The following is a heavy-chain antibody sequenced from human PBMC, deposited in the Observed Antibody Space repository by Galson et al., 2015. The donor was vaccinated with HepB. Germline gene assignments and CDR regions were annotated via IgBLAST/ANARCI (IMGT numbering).Heavy chain of an antibody. V-gene: IGHV3-23*01. CDR2: IGGSGGST. CDR3: AKTGIAAAGGFDY. CDR1: GFTFSSYA. Sequence: SLRLSCAASGFTFSSYAMSWVRQAPGKGLEWVSAIGGSGGSTYYADSVKGRFTISRDNSKNTLYLQMNSLRAEDTAVYYCAKTGIAAAGGFDYWGQGTLVTVSS. J-gene: IGHJ4*02. D-gene: IGHD6-13*01.